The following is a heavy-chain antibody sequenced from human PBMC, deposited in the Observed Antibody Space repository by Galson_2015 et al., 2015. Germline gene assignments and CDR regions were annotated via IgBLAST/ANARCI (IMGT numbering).Heavy chain of an antibody. Sequence: ETLSVTCTVSGGSISSSSYYWGWIRQTPGKGLEWIGTISSTGDTNYNPSLNSRVTISVDTSKNQIFLRLSSVTAADTAVYYCAGRLRYAAGRYGVDVWGQGTTVTVSS. CDR2: ISSTGDT. J-gene: IGHJ6*02. V-gene: IGHV4-39*01. CDR1: GGSISSSSYY. CDR3: AGRLRYAAGRYGVDV. D-gene: IGHD3-10*01.